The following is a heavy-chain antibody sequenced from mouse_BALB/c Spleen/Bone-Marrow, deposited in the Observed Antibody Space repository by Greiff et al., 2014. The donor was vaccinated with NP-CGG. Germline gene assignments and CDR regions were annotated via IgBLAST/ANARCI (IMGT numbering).Heavy chain of an antibody. CDR1: GFNIKDTY. Sequence: EVQLQESGAELVKPGASVKLSCTASGFNIKDTYMHWVKQRPEQGLEWIGRIDPANGNTKYDPKFQGKATITADTSSNTAYLQLSDLTSEDTAVYYCARYYYGSSDFDYWGQGTTLTVSS. D-gene: IGHD1-1*01. J-gene: IGHJ2*01. V-gene: IGHV14-3*02. CDR2: IDPANGNT. CDR3: ARYYYGSSDFDY.